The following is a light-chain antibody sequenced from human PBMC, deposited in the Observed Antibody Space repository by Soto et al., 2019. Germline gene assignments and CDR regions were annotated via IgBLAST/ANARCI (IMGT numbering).Light chain of an antibody. J-gene: IGKJ4*01. CDR2: SAS. CDR1: PDIPTW. CDR3: QQAHTFFT. Sequence: DIQMTQSPSSVSAYVGDRVPSTCRASPDIPTWLAWYQQKPWQAPHLLIYSASTLQSSVPPRFSGSGSGTDITRTITYLQPEDFATDFWQQAHTFFTFGGGTKVEMK. V-gene: IGKV1-12*01.